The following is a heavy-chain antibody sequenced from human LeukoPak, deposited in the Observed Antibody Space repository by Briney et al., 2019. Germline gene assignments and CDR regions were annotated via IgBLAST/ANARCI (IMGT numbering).Heavy chain of an antibody. V-gene: IGHV3-21*01. CDR2: ISSSSSYI. Sequence: GGSLRLSCAASGFTFSSYSMNWVRQAPGKGLEWVSSISSSSSYIYYADSVKGRFTISRDNAKNSLYLQMNSLRAEDTAVYYCAIFGPWELRGWYFDLWGRGPLVTVSS. CDR3: AIFGPWELRGWYFDL. D-gene: IGHD1-26*01. J-gene: IGHJ2*01. CDR1: GFTFSSYS.